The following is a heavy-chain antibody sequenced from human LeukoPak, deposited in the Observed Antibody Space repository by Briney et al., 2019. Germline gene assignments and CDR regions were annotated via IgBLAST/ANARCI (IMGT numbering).Heavy chain of an antibody. Sequence: PGGSLRLSCAASGFTFDDYAMHWVRQAPGKGLEWVSGISWNSGSIGYADSVKGRFTISRDNAKNSLYLQMNSLRAEDTALYYCAKGIGFYGLGAPDFDYWGQGTLVTVSS. CDR1: GFTFDDYA. CDR3: AKGIGFYGLGAPDFDY. D-gene: IGHD2/OR15-2a*01. CDR2: ISWNSGSI. J-gene: IGHJ4*02. V-gene: IGHV3-9*01.